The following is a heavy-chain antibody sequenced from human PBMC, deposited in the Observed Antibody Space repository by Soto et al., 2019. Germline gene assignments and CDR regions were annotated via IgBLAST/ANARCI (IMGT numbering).Heavy chain of an antibody. Sequence: GGSLRLSCAASGFTFSTYSMNWVRQAPGKGLEWVSYISSSSSNTYYADSVKGRFTISRDNAKNSLYLKLNSLRAEDTAVYYCARCTYYSDSTGYYQFDYWGQGTLVTVSS. CDR1: GFTFSTYS. V-gene: IGHV3-48*01. J-gene: IGHJ4*02. D-gene: IGHD3-22*01. CDR3: ARCTYYSDSTGYYQFDY. CDR2: ISSSSSNT.